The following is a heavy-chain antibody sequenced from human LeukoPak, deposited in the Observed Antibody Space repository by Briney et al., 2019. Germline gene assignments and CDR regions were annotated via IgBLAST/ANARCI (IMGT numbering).Heavy chain of an antibody. Sequence: GGSLRLSCVASGFPFSSYGMHWVRQAPGKGLEWVAVIWSVGGAEYYADSVKGRFTISRDNSKNMLILQMNSLRAEDTAVYYCARRWIQPDYWGQGTLVTVSS. CDR3: ARRWIQPDY. V-gene: IGHV3-33*01. CDR2: IWSVGGAE. D-gene: IGHD5-18*01. J-gene: IGHJ4*02. CDR1: GFPFSSYG.